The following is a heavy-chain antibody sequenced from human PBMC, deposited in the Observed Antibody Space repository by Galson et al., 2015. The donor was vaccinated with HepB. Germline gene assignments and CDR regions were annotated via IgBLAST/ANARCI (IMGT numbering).Heavy chain of an antibody. Sequence: SLRLSCAASGFTFEDYTMHWVRQLPGKGLEWVSSISWNSAVIAYADSVKDLFTISRDNAKNSLYLQMNSLRAEDTALYYCAKDRNFIYAFDLWGQGTMVTVSS. J-gene: IGHJ3*01. D-gene: IGHD3-3*02. V-gene: IGHV3-9*01. CDR1: GFTFEDYT. CDR3: AKDRNFIYAFDL. CDR2: ISWNSAVI.